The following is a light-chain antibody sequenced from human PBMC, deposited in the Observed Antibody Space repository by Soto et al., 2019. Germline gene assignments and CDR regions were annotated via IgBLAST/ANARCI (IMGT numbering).Light chain of an antibody. CDR3: QSYDSSNQGV. V-gene: IGLV6-57*01. J-gene: IGLJ3*02. Sequence: NFMLTQPHSVSASPGKTVTISCTRSSGSIGSNYVQWYQQRPGSSPTTVIYEDNQRPSGVPDRFSGSIDSSSNSASLTISGLKTEDEADYYCQSYDSSNQGVFGGGTKLTVL. CDR2: EDN. CDR1: SGSIGSNY.